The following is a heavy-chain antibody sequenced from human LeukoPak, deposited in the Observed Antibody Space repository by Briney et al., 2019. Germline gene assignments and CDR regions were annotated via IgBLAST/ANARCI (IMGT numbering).Heavy chain of an antibody. CDR1: GFNFSTYD. J-gene: IGHJ4*02. CDR2: IGVSGGTK. Sequence: PGGSLRLSCAASGFNFSTYDLSCVRQTPGKGLEWVSIIGVSGGTKYYAESMKGRFTISRDNSKNTVYLQMNSLRDEDTAVYFCAKGIYDSSGYYLDFWGQGTLLTVSS. CDR3: AKGIYDSSGYYLDF. D-gene: IGHD3-22*01. V-gene: IGHV3-23*01.